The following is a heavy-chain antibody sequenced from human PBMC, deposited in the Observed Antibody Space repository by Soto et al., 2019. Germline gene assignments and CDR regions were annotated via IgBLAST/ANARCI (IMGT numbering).Heavy chain of an antibody. J-gene: IGHJ4*02. CDR3: ARGLITGSHYSGGWYYFDS. V-gene: IGHV4-34*01. D-gene: IGHD6-19*01. Sequence: SETLYLTCAVSGQSFSPHIWTCIRQTPGKGLQWIGQINHSGSASYNPSIQSRVTISVHTSNSQFSLQLRSVTAADTAVYYCARGLITGSHYSGGWYYFDSWGQGTQVTVSS. CDR2: INHSGSA. CDR1: GQSFSPHI.